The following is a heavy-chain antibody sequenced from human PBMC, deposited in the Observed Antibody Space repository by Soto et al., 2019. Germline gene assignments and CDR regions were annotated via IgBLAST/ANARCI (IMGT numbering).Heavy chain of an antibody. CDR1: GFTLSSYW. J-gene: IGHJ4*02. CDR2: LSGSGNST. Sequence: GGSLRLSCAASGFTLSSYWMHWVRQDPGKGLEWVSPLSGSGNSTYYADSVKGQFTISRDNSKSTLYLQMNSLRAEDTAVYYCVRVFDTYYFDLWGQGNMVTVSS. V-gene: IGHV3-23*01. D-gene: IGHD3-9*01. CDR3: VRVFDTYYFDL.